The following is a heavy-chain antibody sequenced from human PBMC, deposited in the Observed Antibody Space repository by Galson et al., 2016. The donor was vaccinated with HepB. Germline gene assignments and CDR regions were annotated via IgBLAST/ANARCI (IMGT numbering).Heavy chain of an antibody. CDR3: ARVSLVTANIWTWSAVEY. Sequence: CAISGDSVSSNSAAWNWIRQSPPRGLEWLGRTYYRSNWHYDYAVSVTGRITVNPDTSKNQFSLQLNSMTPKDTAVYYCARVSLVTANIWTWSAVEYWGQGALVTVSS. CDR1: GDSVSSNSAA. V-gene: IGHV6-1*01. CDR2: TYYRSNWHY. J-gene: IGHJ4*02. D-gene: IGHD1-20*01.